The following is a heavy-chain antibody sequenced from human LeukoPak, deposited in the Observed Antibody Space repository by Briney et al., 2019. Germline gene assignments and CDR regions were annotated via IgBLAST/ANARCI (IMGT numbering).Heavy chain of an antibody. CDR1: GYTFTSYY. J-gene: IGHJ5*02. CDR3: ARSAAAGTGGWGDNWFDP. Sequence: GASVKVSCKASGYTFTSYYMHWVRQAPGQGLEWMGIINPSGGSTSYAQKFQGRVTMTRDTSTSTVYMELRSLRSEDTDVYYCARSAAAGTGGWGDNWFDPWGQGTLVTVSS. CDR2: INPSGGST. V-gene: IGHV1-46*01. D-gene: IGHD6-13*01.